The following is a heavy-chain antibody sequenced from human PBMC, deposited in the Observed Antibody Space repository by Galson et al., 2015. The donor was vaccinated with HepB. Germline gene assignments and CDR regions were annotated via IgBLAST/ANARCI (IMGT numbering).Heavy chain of an antibody. D-gene: IGHD1-26*01. CDR1: GFTFDDYA. CDR2: ISWNSGSI. CDR3: AKDTAWELLPHDAFDI. V-gene: IGHV3-9*01. J-gene: IGHJ3*02. Sequence: SLRLSCAASGFTFDDYAMHWVRQAPGKGLEWVSGISWNSGSIGYADSVKGRFTISRDNAKNSLYLQMNSLRAEDTALYYCAKDTAWELLPHDAFDIWGQGTMVTVSS.